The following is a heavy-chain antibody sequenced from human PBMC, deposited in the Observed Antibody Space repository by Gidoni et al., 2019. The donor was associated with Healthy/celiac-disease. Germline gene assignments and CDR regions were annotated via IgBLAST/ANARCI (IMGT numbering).Heavy chain of an antibody. D-gene: IGHD4-17*01. Sequence: QLQLQESGPGLVKPSKTLSLTCTVSGGSIRSSSYDWGWIRQPPGKWLEWIGSIYYSGSTYYNPSLKSRVTISVDTSKNQFSLKLSSVTAADTAVYYCARHLDYGDYVSRVAFDIWGQGTMVTVSS. CDR3: ARHLDYGDYVSRVAFDI. CDR1: GGSIRSSSYD. V-gene: IGHV4-39*01. J-gene: IGHJ3*02. CDR2: IYYSGST.